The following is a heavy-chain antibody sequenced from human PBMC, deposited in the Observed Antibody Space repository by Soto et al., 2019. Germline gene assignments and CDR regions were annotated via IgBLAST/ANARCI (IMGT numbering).Heavy chain of an antibody. J-gene: IGHJ5*02. D-gene: IGHD3-3*01. CDR2: INAGNGNT. CDR3: ARAARVLRFLEWLPQVENWFDP. CDR1: GYTFTSYA. Sequence: GASVKVSCKTSGYTFTSYAMHWVRQAPGQRLEWMGWINAGNGNTKYSQKFQGRVTITRDTSASTAYMELSSLRSEDTAVYYCARAARVLRFLEWLPQVENWFDPWGQGTLVTVSS. V-gene: IGHV1-3*01.